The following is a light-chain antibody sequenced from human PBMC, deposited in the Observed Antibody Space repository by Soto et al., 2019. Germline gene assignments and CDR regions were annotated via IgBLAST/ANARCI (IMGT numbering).Light chain of an antibody. CDR3: SSYGGGNSWV. J-gene: IGLJ2*01. V-gene: IGLV2-8*01. CDR1: SSDVGSYKY. Sequence: QSVLTQPPSASGSPGQSVTISCTGTSSDVGSYKYVSWYQQHPGKAPKLMIYEVSKRPSGVPDRFSGYKSGNTASLTVSGLQAEEEAYYYCSSYGGGNSWVFGGGTKLTVL. CDR2: EVS.